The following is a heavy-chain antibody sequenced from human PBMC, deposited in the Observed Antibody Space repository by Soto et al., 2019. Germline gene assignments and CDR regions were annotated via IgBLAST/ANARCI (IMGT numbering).Heavy chain of an antibody. V-gene: IGHV1-69*02. J-gene: IGHJ3*02. CDR1: GGTFSSYT. CDR2: IIPILGIT. CDR3: ARYRGYCSSTSCFEGYVFDI. D-gene: IGHD2-2*01. Sequence: ASVKVSCKASGGTFSSYTISWVRQAPGQGLEWMGRIIPILGITNYAQKFQGRVTITADKSTSTAYMELSSLRSEDTAVYYCARYRGYCSSTSCFEGYVFDIWGQGTMVTVSS.